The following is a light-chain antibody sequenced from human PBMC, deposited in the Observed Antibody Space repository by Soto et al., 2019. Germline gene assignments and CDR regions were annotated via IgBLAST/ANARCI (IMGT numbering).Light chain of an antibody. J-gene: IGKJ5*01. CDR2: DAS. V-gene: IGKV3-11*01. Sequence: VLTQSPGTLSLSPGARATLSCRASQSVSSSYLAWYQQKPGQAPRLIIYDASKRATGIPARFSGSGSGTEFTLPISSLEPDDFAVYYCQQHSNWPPITFGQGTRLDIK. CDR3: QQHSNWPPIT. CDR1: QSVSSSY.